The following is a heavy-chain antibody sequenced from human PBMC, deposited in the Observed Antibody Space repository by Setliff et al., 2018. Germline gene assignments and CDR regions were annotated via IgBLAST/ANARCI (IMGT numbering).Heavy chain of an antibody. CDR1: GGSFRGFY. D-gene: IGHD6-19*01. Sequence: SETLSLTCAVYGGSFRGFYWTWIRQPPGKGLEWIAYIYHSGSAYYNPSLKSRVTISIDTSKNQFSLRLSSVTAADTAVYYCVRSGWYPKYDYWGQGTLVTVSS. CDR2: IYHSGSA. CDR3: VRSGWYPKYDY. J-gene: IGHJ4*02. V-gene: IGHV4-34*01.